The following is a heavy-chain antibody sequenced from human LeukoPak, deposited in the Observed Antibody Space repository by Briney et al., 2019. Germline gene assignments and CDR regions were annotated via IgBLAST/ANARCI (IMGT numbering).Heavy chain of an antibody. J-gene: IGHJ4*02. D-gene: IGHD6-13*01. CDR3: ARGTSSSWYAAFDY. Sequence: SQTLSLTCTASGVSISSGSYHWSWIRQPAGKGLEWIVRIYTSGSTNYNPSLKSRVTISVDTSKNQFSLKLSSVTAADTAVYYCARGTSSSWYAAFDYWGQGTLVTVSS. CDR1: GVSISSGSYH. V-gene: IGHV4-61*02. CDR2: IYTSGST.